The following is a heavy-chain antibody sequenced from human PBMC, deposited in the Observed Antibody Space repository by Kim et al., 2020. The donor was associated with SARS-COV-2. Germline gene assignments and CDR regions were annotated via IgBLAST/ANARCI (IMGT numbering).Heavy chain of an antibody. J-gene: IGHJ3*01. V-gene: IGHV3-23*01. Sequence: SEFYADAVKGRFTISRDNSKNTLYLQLNILRAEDTAIYYCVRQVAGSNFDVWGQGTMVTVSS. CDR3: VRQVAGSNFDV. D-gene: IGHD3-10*01. CDR2: SE.